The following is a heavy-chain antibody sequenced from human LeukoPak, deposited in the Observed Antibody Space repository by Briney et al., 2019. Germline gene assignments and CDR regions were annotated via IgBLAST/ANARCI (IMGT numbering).Heavy chain of an antibody. CDR3: ARPSLRYSSGADAFDI. V-gene: IGHV4-38-2*02. CDR1: GYSLSSGYY. D-gene: IGHD6-19*01. J-gene: IGHJ3*02. Sequence: SETLSLTCTVSGYSLSSGYYWGWIRQPPGKGLEWIGSIYHSGSTYYNPSLKSRITISIDTSKNQFSLKLSSVTAADTAVYYCARPSLRYSSGADAFDIWGQGTMVTVSS. CDR2: IYHSGST.